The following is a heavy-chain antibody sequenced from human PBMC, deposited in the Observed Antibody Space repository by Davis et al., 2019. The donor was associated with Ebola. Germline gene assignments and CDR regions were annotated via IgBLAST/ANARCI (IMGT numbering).Heavy chain of an antibody. CDR3: ARVTSP. CDR2: ISWNSANI. Sequence: SLTPSCPVSAVTLPNYVMSWVRQAPGKGLEWVSGISWNSANIGYADSVMGRFTISRDNAKNSLYLQMNSLRAEDTAVYYCARVTSPWGQGTLVTVSS. CDR1: AVTLPNYV. J-gene: IGHJ5*02. V-gene: IGHV3-9*01.